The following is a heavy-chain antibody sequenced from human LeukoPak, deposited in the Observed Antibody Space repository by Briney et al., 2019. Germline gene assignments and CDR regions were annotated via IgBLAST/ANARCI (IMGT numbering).Heavy chain of an antibody. D-gene: IGHD3-22*01. CDR3: ATSTMIVVVSIDY. CDR1: GYTFTSYY. J-gene: IGHJ4*02. CDR2: INPSGGST. V-gene: IGHV1-46*01. Sequence: ASVKVSSKASGYTFTSYYMHWVRQAPGQGLEWMGIINPSGGSTSYAQKFQGRVTMTRDTSTSTVYMELSSLGSEDTAVYYCATSTMIVVVSIDYWGQGTLVTVSS.